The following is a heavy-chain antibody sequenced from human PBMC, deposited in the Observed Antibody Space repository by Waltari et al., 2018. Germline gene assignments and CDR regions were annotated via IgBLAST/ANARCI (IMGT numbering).Heavy chain of an antibody. CDR1: GFTFDDYA. CDR3: SSGGDFDY. CDR2: ISWDGGST. Sequence: EVQLVESGGGLVKPGGSLRLSCAASGFTFDDYAMSWVRQAPGKGLEWVSRISWDGGSTYYADSVKGRFTISRDSAKNTLHLQMDRVRAEDTALYYCSSGGDFDYWGQGVLVTVSS. D-gene: IGHD2-15*01. J-gene: IGHJ4*02. V-gene: IGHV3-20*04.